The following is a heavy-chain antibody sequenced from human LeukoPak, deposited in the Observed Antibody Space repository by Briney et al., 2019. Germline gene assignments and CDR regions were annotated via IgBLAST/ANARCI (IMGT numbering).Heavy chain of an antibody. Sequence: KLQGRVTMTTDTSTTTAYMELRSLRSDDTAVYYCARGGEQEGVFDPWGQGTLVTVSS. V-gene: IGHV1-18*01. CDR3: ARGGEQEGVFDP. D-gene: IGHD1/OR15-1a*01. J-gene: IGHJ5*02.